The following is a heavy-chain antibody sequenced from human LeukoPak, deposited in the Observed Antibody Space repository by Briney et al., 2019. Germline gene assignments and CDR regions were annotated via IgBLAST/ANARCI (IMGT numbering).Heavy chain of an antibody. CDR3: ARGPKTGDAFDY. CDR1: GDTFTSYD. CDR2: MNPNSGNT. D-gene: IGHD7-27*01. J-gene: IGHJ4*02. V-gene: IGHV1-8*01. Sequence: GASVKVSCKAAGDTFTSYDINWVRQATGQGLEWMGWMNPNSGNTGYAQKFQGRVTMTRNTSISTAYMELSSLRSEDTAVYYCARGPKTGDAFDYWGQGTLVTVSS.